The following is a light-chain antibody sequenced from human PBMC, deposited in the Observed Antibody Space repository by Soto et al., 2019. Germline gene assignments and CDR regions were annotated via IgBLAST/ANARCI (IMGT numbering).Light chain of an antibody. CDR1: SSDVGFYNY. CDR2: DVS. V-gene: IGLV2-14*01. J-gene: IGLJ1*01. Sequence: QSALTQPRSVSGSPGQSVTISCTGTSSDVGFYNYVSWYQQYPGKAPKIMIYDVSKRPSGVSNRFSGSKSGNTASLTISGLQAEDEADYYCSSYIRSFYVFGTGTKVTVL. CDR3: SSYIRSFYV.